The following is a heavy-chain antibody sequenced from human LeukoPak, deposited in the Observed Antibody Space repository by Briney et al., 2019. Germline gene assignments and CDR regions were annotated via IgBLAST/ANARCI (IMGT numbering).Heavy chain of an antibody. J-gene: IGHJ4*02. CDR2: MRFDGSNR. CDR3: AKAGAMILQHYFDY. Sequence: PGGSLRLSCAASGFTFSSYWMSWVRQAPGKGLEWVAFMRFDGSNRYYTESVKGRFTIYRDSSKNTLYLQMNSLRPEDTAVYYCAKAGAMILQHYFDYWGQGTLVTVSS. D-gene: IGHD3-22*01. CDR1: GFTFSSYW. V-gene: IGHV3-30*02.